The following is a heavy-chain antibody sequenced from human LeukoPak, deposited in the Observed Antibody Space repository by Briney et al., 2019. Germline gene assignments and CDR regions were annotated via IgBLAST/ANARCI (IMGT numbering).Heavy chain of an antibody. D-gene: IGHD3-3*01. V-gene: IGHV3-9*01. CDR2: ISWNSGSI. CDR1: GFTFDDYA. Sequence: PGGSLRLSCAASGFTFDDYAMHWVRQAPGKGLEWVSGISWNSGSIGYADSVKGRFTISRDNAKNSLYLQMNSLRAEDTAVYYCAKEGGPKYYDFWSGFSTTFYMDVWGKGTTVTVSS. CDR3: AKEGGPKYYDFWSGFSTTFYMDV. J-gene: IGHJ6*03.